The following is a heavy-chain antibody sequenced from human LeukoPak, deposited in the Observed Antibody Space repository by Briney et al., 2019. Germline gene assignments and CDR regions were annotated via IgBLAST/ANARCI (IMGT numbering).Heavy chain of an antibody. Sequence: GGSLRLSCAASGFTFSDYYMSWIRQAPGKGLEWVSYISSSSSYTNYADSVKGRFTISRDNAKNSLYLQMNSLRAEDTAVYYCARVRSSSWPYFDYWGQGTLVTVSS. V-gene: IGHV3-11*06. CDR1: GFTFSDYY. CDR3: ARVRSSSWPYFDY. CDR2: ISSSSSYT. D-gene: IGHD6-13*01. J-gene: IGHJ4*02.